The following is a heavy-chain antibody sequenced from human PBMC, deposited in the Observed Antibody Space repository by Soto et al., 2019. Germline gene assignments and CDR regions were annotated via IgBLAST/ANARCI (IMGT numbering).Heavy chain of an antibody. CDR1: GFPFSSYA. CDR2: INGASTTT. V-gene: IGHV3-48*02. J-gene: IGHJ4*02. Sequence: DVQLVGSGGGLVQPGGSLRLSCVASGFPFSSYAMHWVRQAPGKGLEWISYINGASTTTFYADSVKGRFTVSRDNAKNSVYLQMSSLRHEDTAFYGCARDLSHWGQGMLVTVSS. CDR3: ARDLSH.